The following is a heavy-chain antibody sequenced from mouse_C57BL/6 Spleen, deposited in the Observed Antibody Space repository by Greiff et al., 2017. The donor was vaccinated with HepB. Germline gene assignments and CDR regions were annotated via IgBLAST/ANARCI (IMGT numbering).Heavy chain of an antibody. J-gene: IGHJ4*01. Sequence: EVQGVESGPELVKPGASVKISCKASGYSFTGYYMHWVKQSHGNILDWIGYIYPYNGVSSYNQKFKGKATLTVDKSSSTAYMELRSLTSEDSAVYYCARYYGSSSGYAMDYWGQGTSVTVSS. CDR2: IYPYNGVS. V-gene: IGHV1-31*01. CDR1: GYSFTGYY. D-gene: IGHD1-1*01. CDR3: ARYYGSSSGYAMDY.